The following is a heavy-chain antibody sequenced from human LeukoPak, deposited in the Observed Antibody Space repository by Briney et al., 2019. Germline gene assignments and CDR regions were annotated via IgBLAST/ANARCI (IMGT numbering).Heavy chain of an antibody. CDR2: ISGSGGST. CDR3: AKGGSGSYSLAYFAY. CDR1: VFTFSNYA. V-gene: IGHV3-23*01. D-gene: IGHD3-10*01. Sequence: QPGGSLRLSCAASVFTFSNYAMSWVPQAPGKGLEWGSAISGSGGSTYYAGSVKGRFTISRDNSKSTLYLQMNSLRAEDTAVYYCAKGGSGSYSLAYFAYCGQRTLVTVSS. J-gene: IGHJ4*02.